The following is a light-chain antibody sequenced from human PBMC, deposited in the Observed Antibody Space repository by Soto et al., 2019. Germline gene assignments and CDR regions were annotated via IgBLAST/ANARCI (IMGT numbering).Light chain of an antibody. CDR1: SSDVGGYNY. J-gene: IGLJ1*01. Sequence: QSALTQPASVSGSPGQSITISCTGTSSDVGGYNYVSWYQQHPGKAPKLMIYDVSYRPSGVSDRFSGSKSGNTASLTISGLQSEDEADYYCDSXPSGSSYVFGTGTKVTVL. CDR2: DVS. CDR3: DSXPSGSSYV. V-gene: IGLV2-14*01.